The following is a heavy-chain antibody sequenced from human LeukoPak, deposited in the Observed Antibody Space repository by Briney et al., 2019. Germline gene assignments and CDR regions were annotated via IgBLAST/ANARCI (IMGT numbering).Heavy chain of an antibody. CDR3: ARGSPKYDS. CDR2: INHSGAT. CDR1: GGSFSDYN. Sequence: ASETLSLTCAVYGGSFSDYNWNWVRQPPGKGLEWIGEINHSGATNYNPSLKSRVIISVDTSKNQFSLKVNHVTAADTAVYYCARGSPKYDSWGQGTLVTVSS. J-gene: IGHJ5*01. V-gene: IGHV4-34*01.